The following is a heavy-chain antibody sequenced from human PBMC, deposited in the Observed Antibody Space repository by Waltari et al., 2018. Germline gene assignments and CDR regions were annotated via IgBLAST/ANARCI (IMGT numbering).Heavy chain of an antibody. D-gene: IGHD4-17*01. Sequence: QVQLVQSGAEVKKPGASVKVSCKASGYTFTGYYMYWVRQAPGQGLEWMGWINPNSGGTNYAQKLQGRVTMTRDTSISTAYMELSRLRSDDTAVYYCARDFSTTVDTDYWGQGTLVTVSS. CDR3: ARDFSTTVDTDY. J-gene: IGHJ4*02. V-gene: IGHV1-2*02. CDR1: GYTFTGYY. CDR2: INPNSGGT.